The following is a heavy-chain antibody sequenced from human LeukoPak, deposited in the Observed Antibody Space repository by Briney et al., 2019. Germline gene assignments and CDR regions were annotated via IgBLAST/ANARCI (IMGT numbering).Heavy chain of an antibody. CDR1: GGSISSYY. CDR3: ARAYYYDSSGYPADL. D-gene: IGHD3-22*01. V-gene: IGHV4-59*01. Sequence: SETLSLTCTVSGGSISSYYWSWIRQPPGKGLEWIGHFSHSGGTNYNPSLKSRVTISVDTSTNQFSLKLNSMTTADTAVYYCARAYYYDSSGYPADLWGQGTMVTVSS. J-gene: IGHJ3*01. CDR2: FSHSGGT.